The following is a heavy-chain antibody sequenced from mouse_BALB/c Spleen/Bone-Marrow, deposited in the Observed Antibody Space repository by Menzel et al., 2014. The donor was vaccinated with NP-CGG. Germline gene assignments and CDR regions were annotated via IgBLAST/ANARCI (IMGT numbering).Heavy chain of an antibody. CDR2: INPYNDGT. CDR3: AREGGLRRGDYYAMDY. D-gene: IGHD2-4*01. Sequence: QLVESGPELVKPGASVKMSCKASGYTFTAYVMHWVQQKPGQGLEWIGYINPYNDGTKYNEKFKGKATLTSDKSSSTAYMELSSLTSEDSAVYYCAREGGLRRGDYYAMDYWGQGTSVTVSS. V-gene: IGHV1-14*01. J-gene: IGHJ4*01. CDR1: GYTFTAYV.